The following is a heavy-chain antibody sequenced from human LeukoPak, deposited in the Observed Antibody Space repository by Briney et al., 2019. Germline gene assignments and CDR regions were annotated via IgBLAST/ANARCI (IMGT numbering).Heavy chain of an antibody. CDR1: GDSVSSNSAA. Sequence: SQTLSLTCVISGDSVSSNSAAWNWIRQSPSRGLEWLGRTYYRSKWYSYSAVSVKSRIIINPDTSKNQFSLQLNSVTPEDTAVYYCARGDQSFDYWGQGTLVTFAS. J-gene: IGHJ4*02. CDR2: TYYRSKWYS. D-gene: IGHD5-24*01. CDR3: ARGDQSFDY. V-gene: IGHV6-1*01.